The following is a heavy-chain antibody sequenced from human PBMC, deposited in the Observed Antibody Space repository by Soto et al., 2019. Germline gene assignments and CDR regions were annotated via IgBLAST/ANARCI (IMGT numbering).Heavy chain of an antibody. J-gene: IGHJ3*02. CDR2: IYYSGST. CDR3: ARDRVRGYYYDSSGDAFDI. Sequence: SETLSLTCTVSGGSISTGGYYWSWIRQHPGKGLEWIGYIYYSGSTYYNPSLKSRVTISVDTSKNQFSLELSSVTAVDTAVYYCARDRVRGYYYDSSGDAFDIWGQGTMVTVSS. V-gene: IGHV4-31*03. CDR1: GGSISTGGYY. D-gene: IGHD3-22*01.